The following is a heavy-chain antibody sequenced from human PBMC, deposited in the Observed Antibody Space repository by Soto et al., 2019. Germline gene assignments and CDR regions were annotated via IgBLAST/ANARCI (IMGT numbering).Heavy chain of an antibody. CDR1: GGSIRNYY. CDR2: INHSGST. J-gene: IGHJ4*02. Sequence: SETLSLTCIVSGGSIRNYYWSWIRQPPGKGPERIGYINHSGSTNYNPSLKSRGTISLDMSKNQVSLRLTSVTAADTAVYYCARGPRVAATGREGVDYWGQGNLVTVSS. CDR3: ARGPRVAATGREGVDY. D-gene: IGHD6-13*01. V-gene: IGHV4-59*01.